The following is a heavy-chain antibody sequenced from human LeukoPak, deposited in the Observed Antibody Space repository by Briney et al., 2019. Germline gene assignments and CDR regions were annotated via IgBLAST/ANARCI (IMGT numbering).Heavy chain of an antibody. CDR3: AKDSTWRPFDY. Sequence: GGSLRLSCAASGFSFSNYAMTWVRQAPGKGLEWVSSISPGGSSTYYADSVKGRFTISRDNSNNIVSLQMSSLRVDDTAIYYCAKDSTWRPFDYWGQGTLVTVSS. V-gene: IGHV3-23*01. CDR2: ISPGGSST. CDR1: GFSFSNYA. D-gene: IGHD2-2*01. J-gene: IGHJ4*02.